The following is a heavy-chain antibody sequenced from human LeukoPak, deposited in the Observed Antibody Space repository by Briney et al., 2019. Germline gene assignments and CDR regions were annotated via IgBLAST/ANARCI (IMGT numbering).Heavy chain of an antibody. J-gene: IGHJ4*02. CDR1: GGTFSSYA. V-gene: IGHV1-69*01. CDR2: IIPIFGTA. D-gene: IGHD5-18*01. CDR3: AISTKRGYSYGFDY. Sequence: EASVKVSCKASGGTFSSYAISWVRQAPGQGLEWMGGIIPIFGTANYAQKFQGRVTITADESTSTAYMELSSPRSEDTAVYYCAISTKRGYSYGFDYWGQGTLVTVSS.